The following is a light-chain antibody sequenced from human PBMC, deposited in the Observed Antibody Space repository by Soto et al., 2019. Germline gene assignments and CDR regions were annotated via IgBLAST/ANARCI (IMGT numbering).Light chain of an antibody. CDR1: QVIGSS. CDR3: QQRNRYQIT. V-gene: IGKV1-9*01. J-gene: IGKJ5*01. Sequence: DIQLTQSPSLLSASVGDRVTITCRASQVIGSSLAWYHQKAGKAPKLLIHTASTLQSGVPSRFSGSGSGTEFTLTSTSLQPEDVATSFRQQRNRYQITVGQGTRLEIK. CDR2: TAS.